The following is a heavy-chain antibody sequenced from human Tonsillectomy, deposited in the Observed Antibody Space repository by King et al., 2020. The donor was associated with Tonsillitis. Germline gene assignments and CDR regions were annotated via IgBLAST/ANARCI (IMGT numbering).Heavy chain of an antibody. J-gene: IGHJ5*02. CDR1: GGSFSGYY. V-gene: IGHV4-34*01. D-gene: IGHD3-3*01. Sequence: VQLQQWGAGRLKPSETLYLTCAVYGGSFSGYYWSWIRQPPGKGLEGIGEINHSGSTNYNPSLKSRVTISVDTSKNQFSLKLSSVTAADTAVYYCARAGTYYDFCSVSSYNWFDPWGQGTLVTVSS. CDR2: INHSGST. CDR3: ARAGTYYDFCSVSSYNWFDP.